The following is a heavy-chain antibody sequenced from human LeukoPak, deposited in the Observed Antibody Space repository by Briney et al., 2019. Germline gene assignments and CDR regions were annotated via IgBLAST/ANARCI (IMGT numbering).Heavy chain of an antibody. J-gene: IGHJ6*02. Sequence: GRSLRLSCTASGFTFSSYGMHWVRQAPGKGLEWVAVVWFDGSNKYYADSVKGRLTISRDNSKSTLYLQMNSLRAEDTAVYYCAKAVAATGHYYFGMDVWGQGTTVTVSS. CDR3: AKAVAATGHYYFGMDV. CDR2: VWFDGSNK. V-gene: IGHV3-33*06. D-gene: IGHD6-19*01. CDR1: GFTFSSYG.